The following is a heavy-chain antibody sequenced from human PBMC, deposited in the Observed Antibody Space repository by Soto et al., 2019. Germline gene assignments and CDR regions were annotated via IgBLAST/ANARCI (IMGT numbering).Heavy chain of an antibody. Sequence: SVKFSCKASVGTFSRNTISWVRQAPGQGLEWMGGIIPTFGTANYAQKFQGRVTITADESTSTAYMELSRLRSEDTAVYYCARQFHYDSSGYYYAYWGQGTLVTVSS. CDR2: IIPTFGTA. J-gene: IGHJ1*01. CDR1: VGTFSRNT. D-gene: IGHD3-22*01. V-gene: IGHV1-69*13. CDR3: ARQFHYDSSGYYYAY.